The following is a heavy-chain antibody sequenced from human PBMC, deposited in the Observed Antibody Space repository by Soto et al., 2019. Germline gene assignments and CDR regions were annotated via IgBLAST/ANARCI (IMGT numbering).Heavy chain of an antibody. D-gene: IGHD1-26*01. CDR1: GFTFSTYG. Sequence: GGSLRLSCAASGFTFSTYGMNWVRQAPGRGLEWVSSISTGSRYIYYADSMRGRFTTSRDNAKNSLYLQMNSLRADDTAVYYCARGEIGGTYSYSFDYWGQGTLVTVSS. CDR3: ARGEIGGTYSYSFDY. CDR2: ISTGSRYI. V-gene: IGHV3-21*01. J-gene: IGHJ4*02.